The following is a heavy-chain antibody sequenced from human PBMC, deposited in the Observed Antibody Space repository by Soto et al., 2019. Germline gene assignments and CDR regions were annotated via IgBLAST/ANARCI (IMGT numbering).Heavy chain of an antibody. J-gene: IGHJ4*02. CDR2: ISAYDGST. D-gene: IGHD2-15*01. CDR1: GYTFSAYG. CDR3: ARGQIAGSFFDH. V-gene: IGHV1-18*04. Sequence: QVNLVQSGAEMKKPGASLRVSCKASGYTFSAYGFTWVRQSPGQGLEWLGWISAYDGSTNYAQKVQDRVTMTTDTSTRTVCLDLRSLTPDDTAVYYCARGQIAGSFFDHWGQGTRVTVSS.